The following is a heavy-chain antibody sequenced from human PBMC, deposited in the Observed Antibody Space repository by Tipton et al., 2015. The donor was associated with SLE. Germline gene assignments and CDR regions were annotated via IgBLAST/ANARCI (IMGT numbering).Heavy chain of an antibody. Sequence: TLSLTCTVSGGAISTFYWSWIRQSAGKGLEWIGRIYSSGRTNYNPSLKSRVTISVDMSKNQFSLKLTSVTAADTAVYYCATFSQSRLFDYWGQGRLVTVSS. CDR2: IYSSGRT. V-gene: IGHV4-4*07. J-gene: IGHJ4*02. D-gene: IGHD3-3*02. CDR3: ATFSQSRLFDY. CDR1: GGAISTFY.